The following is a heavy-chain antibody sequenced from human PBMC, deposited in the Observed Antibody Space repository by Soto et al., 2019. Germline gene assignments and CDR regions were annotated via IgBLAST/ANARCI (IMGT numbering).Heavy chain of an antibody. Sequence: QVQLVQSGTEMKRPGSSVKVSCETSGGTFSNSTFNWVRQAPGQGLEWMGWIIPVLNITNYAQKFQGRMNIAADKSTSTAYLELSSLRSEDTAIYFCAKAPTASAPFLFWGQGTLVTVSS. D-gene: IGHD2-21*01. J-gene: IGHJ4*02. CDR2: IIPVLNIT. CDR1: GGTFSNST. V-gene: IGHV1-69*02. CDR3: AKAPTASAPFLF.